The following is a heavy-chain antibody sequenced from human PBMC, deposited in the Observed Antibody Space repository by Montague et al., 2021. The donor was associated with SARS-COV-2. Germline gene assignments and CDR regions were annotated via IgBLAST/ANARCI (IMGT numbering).Heavy chain of an antibody. J-gene: IGHJ4*02. CDR1: GASISSSSYY. CDR2: IYYSGCT. V-gene: IGHV4-39*01. CDR3: ARKTSRGLTIVGVVTASYCVDC. Sequence: SETLSLTCTVSGASISSSSYYWGWIRQPPGKGLEWIGSIYYSGCTYYNPSLKSRVTISVDTSKNQFSLKLSSVTAADTAVFYCARKTSRGLTIVGVVTASYCVDCWGQGTLVTVSS. D-gene: IGHD3-3*01.